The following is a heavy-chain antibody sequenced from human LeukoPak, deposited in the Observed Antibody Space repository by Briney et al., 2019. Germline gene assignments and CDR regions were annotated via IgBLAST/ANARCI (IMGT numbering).Heavy chain of an antibody. Sequence: GASVKVSCKASGCTFTGYYMHWVRQAPGQGLEWMGWINPNSGGTNYAQKFQGRVTMTRDTSISTAYMELSRLRSDDTAVYYCARELRYFDWLAENHYFDYWGQGTLVTVSS. V-gene: IGHV1-2*02. CDR1: GCTFTGYY. D-gene: IGHD3-9*01. J-gene: IGHJ4*02. CDR3: ARELRYFDWLAENHYFDY. CDR2: INPNSGGT.